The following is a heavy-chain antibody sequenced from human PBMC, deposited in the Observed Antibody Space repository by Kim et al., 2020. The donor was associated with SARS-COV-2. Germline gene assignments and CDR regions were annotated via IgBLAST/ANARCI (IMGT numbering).Heavy chain of an antibody. V-gene: IGHV3-7*01. CDR3: ARSMYPSYYYAMDV. D-gene: IGHD2-2*01. CDR2: IKYDGGET. CDR1: GFTFSNYW. J-gene: IGHJ6*02. Sequence: GGSLRLSCAASGFTFSNYWMSWVRQAPGKGLEWVADIKYDGGETYYVGSLKGRFTISRDNAKNSLYLQMNSLRVEDTAVYYCARSMYPSYYYAMDVWGQGTTVTVSS.